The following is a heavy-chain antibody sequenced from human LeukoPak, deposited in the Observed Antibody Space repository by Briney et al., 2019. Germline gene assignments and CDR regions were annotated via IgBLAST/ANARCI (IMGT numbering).Heavy chain of an antibody. CDR1: GLTFSDHA. J-gene: IGHJ4*02. D-gene: IGHD3-10*01. Sequence: PGGSLRLSCAASGLTFSDHAMTWVRQAPGKGPECVSSINAGFTDYINSVKGRFTISIDKAKNTLYLQMDSLRAADTAVYYCVGRVKLAFDYWGPGTRVTVCS. CDR2: INAGFT. CDR3: VGRVKLAFDY. V-gene: IGHV3-20*04.